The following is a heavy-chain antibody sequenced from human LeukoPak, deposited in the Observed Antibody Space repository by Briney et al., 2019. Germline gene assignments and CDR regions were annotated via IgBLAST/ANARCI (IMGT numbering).Heavy chain of an antibody. CDR3: AKDYGGGYFDY. CDR2: IKEDGSEK. V-gene: IGHV3-7*01. D-gene: IGHD3-16*01. Sequence: GESLKISCVVSRFTFSRFWMAWVRQAPEKGPEWVAQIKEDGSEKYYMDFVEGRFTISRDNAKNSLYLQMNSLRAEDTAVYYCAKDYGGGYFDYWGQGTLVTVSS. J-gene: IGHJ4*02. CDR1: RFTFSRFW.